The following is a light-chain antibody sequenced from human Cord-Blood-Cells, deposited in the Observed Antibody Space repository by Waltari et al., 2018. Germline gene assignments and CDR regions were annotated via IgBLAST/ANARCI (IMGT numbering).Light chain of an antibody. V-gene: IGLV2-23*01. CDR1: CSDVGSYNR. J-gene: IGLJ2*01. CDR3: CSYAGSRV. CDR2: EGS. Sequence: QSALTQPASVSGSPGQSITLSCSGTCSDVGSYNRVSWYQQHPGKAPNLMNYEGSKRPSGVSNRFSGSKSGNTASLTISGLQAEDEADYYCCSYAGSRVFGGGTKLTVL.